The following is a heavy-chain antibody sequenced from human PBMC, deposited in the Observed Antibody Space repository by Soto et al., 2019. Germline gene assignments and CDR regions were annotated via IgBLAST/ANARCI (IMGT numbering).Heavy chain of an antibody. J-gene: IGHJ3*02. Sequence: SETLSLPCTVSAGSISSGGYYWSWIRQHPGKGLEWIGYIYYSGSTYYNPSLKSRVTISVDTSKNQFSLKLSSVTAADTAVYYCARDTNSGYATDAFDIWGQGTMVTVSS. CDR2: IYYSGST. CDR3: ARDTNSGYATDAFDI. V-gene: IGHV4-31*03. CDR1: AGSISSGGYY. D-gene: IGHD5-12*01.